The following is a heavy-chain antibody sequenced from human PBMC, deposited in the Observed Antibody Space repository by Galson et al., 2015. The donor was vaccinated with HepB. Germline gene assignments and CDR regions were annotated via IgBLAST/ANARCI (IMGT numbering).Heavy chain of an antibody. Sequence: SVKVSCKASGYTFTSYAMHWVRQAPGQRLEWMGWINAGNGNTKYSQKFQGRVTITRDTSASTAYMELSSLRSEDTAVYYCASPGYCSGGSCYLSGYYYYGMDVWGQGTTVTVSS. D-gene: IGHD2-15*01. CDR1: GYTFTSYA. CDR2: INAGNGNT. J-gene: IGHJ6*02. CDR3: ASPGYCSGGSCYLSGYYYYGMDV. V-gene: IGHV1-3*01.